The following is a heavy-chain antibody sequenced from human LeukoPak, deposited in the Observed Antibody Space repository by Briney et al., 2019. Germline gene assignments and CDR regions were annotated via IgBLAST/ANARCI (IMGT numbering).Heavy chain of an antibody. CDR2: ISAYNGNT. J-gene: IGHJ3*02. V-gene: IGHV1-18*01. Sequence: GASVKVSCKPSGYTFPSYAISWVRQAPGQGLEWMGWISAYNGNTKFAQNLQGRVTLTTDTSTSTAYMELRSLRSDDTAIYFCARVQERDAFDIWGQGTMVTVSS. CDR1: GYTFPSYA. D-gene: IGHD1-26*01. CDR3: ARVQERDAFDI.